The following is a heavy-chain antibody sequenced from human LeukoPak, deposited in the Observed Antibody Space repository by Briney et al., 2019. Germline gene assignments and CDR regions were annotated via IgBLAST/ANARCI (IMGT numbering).Heavy chain of an antibody. D-gene: IGHD2-2*01. V-gene: IGHV1-2*02. Sequence: ASAKVSCKASGYTFTGYYMHWVRQAPGQGLEWMGWINPNSGGTNYAQKFQGRVTMTRDTSISTAYMELSRLRSDDTAVYYCARSGRLVVPAAILAYWGQGTLVTVSS. CDR3: ARSGRLVVPAAILAY. CDR1: GYTFTGYY. CDR2: INPNSGGT. J-gene: IGHJ4*02.